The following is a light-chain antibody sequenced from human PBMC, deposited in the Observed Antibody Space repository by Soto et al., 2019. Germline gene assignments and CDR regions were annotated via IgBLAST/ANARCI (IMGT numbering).Light chain of an antibody. CDR2: DAS. Sequence: EIVMTQSPSTLSVSPGERATLSFRASQSVSSYLAWYQQKPGQAPRLLIYDASNRATGIPARFSGSGSGTDFTLTISSLQSEDFAVYYCQHYNYWPYTFGQGTKVDTK. J-gene: IGKJ2*01. CDR3: QHYNYWPYT. V-gene: IGKV3D-15*01. CDR1: QSVSSY.